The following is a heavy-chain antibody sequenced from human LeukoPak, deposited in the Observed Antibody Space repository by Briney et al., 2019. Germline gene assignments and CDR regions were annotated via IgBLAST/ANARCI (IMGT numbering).Heavy chain of an antibody. CDR1: GFTFSNYW. CDR3: ASERVAGTGTTYEGVY. J-gene: IGHJ4*02. D-gene: IGHD1-7*01. CDR2: INTDESTT. Sequence: GGSLRLSCAASGFTFSNYWMHWVRQVPGKGLVWVSRINTDESTTNYADSVEGRFTISRDNAKNTLYLQMNSLRADDTAVYYCASERVAGTGTTYEGVYWGQGTLVTVSS. V-gene: IGHV3-74*01.